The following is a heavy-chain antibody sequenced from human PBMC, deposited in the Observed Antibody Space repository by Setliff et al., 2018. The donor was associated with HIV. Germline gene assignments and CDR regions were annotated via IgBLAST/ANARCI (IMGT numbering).Heavy chain of an antibody. J-gene: IGHJ1*01. Sequence: ASVKVSCKASGYTFITYYMHWVRQAPGQGLEWMGIINPSGGSTNYAQKFQGRVTMTRDTSTSAVYMELSSLRSEDTAVYYCARDHMSVGAWVGATSRGLFQHWGQGTLVTVSS. CDR1: GYTFITYY. CDR3: ARDHMSVGAWVGATSRGLFQH. V-gene: IGHV1-46*01. CDR2: INPSGGST. D-gene: IGHD1-26*01.